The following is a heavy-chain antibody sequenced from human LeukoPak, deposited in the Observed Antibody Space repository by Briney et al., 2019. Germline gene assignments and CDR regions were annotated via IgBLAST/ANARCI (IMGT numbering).Heavy chain of an antibody. CDR1: GGSISSSGYY. CDR3: ARGVEMATVFPHYDAFDI. Sequence: SETLSLTCTVSGGSISSSGYYWGWIRQPPGKGLEWIGGIYYSGSTYYNPSLKSRVTISVDTSKNQFSLKLSSVTAAETAVYYCARGVEMATVFPHYDAFDIWGQGTMVTVSS. D-gene: IGHD5-24*01. CDR2: IYYSGST. V-gene: IGHV4-39*07. J-gene: IGHJ3*02.